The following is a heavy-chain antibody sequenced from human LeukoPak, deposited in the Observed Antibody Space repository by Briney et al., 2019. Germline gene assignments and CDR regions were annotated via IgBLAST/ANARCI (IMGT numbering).Heavy chain of an antibody. J-gene: IGHJ3*02. CDR1: GGSISTYY. CDR3: ARRGGSPLGAFDI. Sequence: SETLSLTCTVSGGSISTYYWSWIRQPPGKGLEWIGYIYYSGTTNYNPSLKSRVTISVDTSKNQFSLKLTSVTAADTAVYYCARRGGSPLGAFDIWGQGTMVTVSS. V-gene: IGHV4-59*01. CDR2: IYYSGTT. D-gene: IGHD1-26*01.